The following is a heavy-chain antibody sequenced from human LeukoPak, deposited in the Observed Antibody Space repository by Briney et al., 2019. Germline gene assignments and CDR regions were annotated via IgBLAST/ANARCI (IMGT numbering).Heavy chain of an antibody. CDR3: ARRGYGDYAPFDY. CDR2: ISSGGTT. V-gene: IGHV3-66*04. CDR1: GFTVSTNY. J-gene: IGHJ4*02. D-gene: IGHD4-17*01. Sequence: PGGSLRLSCAVSGFTVSTNYMTWVRQAPGKGLEWVSLISSGGTTHYADSVKGRFTISRGNSKNTLYLQMNSLRAEDTAMYSCARRGYGDYAPFDYWGQGTLVTVSS.